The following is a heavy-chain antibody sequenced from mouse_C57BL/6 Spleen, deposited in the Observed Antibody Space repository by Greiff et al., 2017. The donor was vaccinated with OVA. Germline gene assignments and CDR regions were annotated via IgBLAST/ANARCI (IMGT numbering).Heavy chain of an antibody. V-gene: IGHV14-3*01. CDR3: ARSPYDYDEGFAY. CDR1: GFNIKNTY. D-gene: IGHD2-4*01. J-gene: IGHJ3*01. Sequence: EVKLVESVAELVRPGASVKLSCTASGFNIKNTYMHWVKQRPEQGLEWIGRIDPANGNTKYAPKFQGKATITADTSSNTAYLQLSSLTSEDTAIYYCARSPYDYDEGFAYWGQGTLVTVSA. CDR2: IDPANGNT.